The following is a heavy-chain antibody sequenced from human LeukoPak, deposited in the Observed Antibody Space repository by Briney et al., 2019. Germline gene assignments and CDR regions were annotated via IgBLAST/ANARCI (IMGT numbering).Heavy chain of an antibody. CDR2: IIPILGIA. J-gene: IGHJ3*02. CDR3: ARDWLTGSSGYYPGAFDI. CDR1: GGTFSSYA. V-gene: IGHV1-69*10. Sequence: SVTVSCKASGGTFSSYAISWVRQAPGQGVEGMGGIIPILGIANYAQKFQGRVTITADKSTSTAYMELSSLRSEDTAVYYCARDWLTGSSGYYPGAFDIWGQGTMVTVSS. D-gene: IGHD3-22*01.